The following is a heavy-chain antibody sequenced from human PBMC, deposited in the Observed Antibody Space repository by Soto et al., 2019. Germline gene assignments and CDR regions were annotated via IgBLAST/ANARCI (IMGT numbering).Heavy chain of an antibody. CDR3: ARGHRGENYAYVWGSTVDDN. D-gene: IGHD3-16*01. V-gene: IGHV1-8*01. J-gene: IGHJ4*02. Sequence: QVQLVQSGAEVKKPGASVKVSCKASGYTFTSYDINWVRQATGQGLEWMGWMNPNSGNTGYAQKFQGRVTMTRNTSISTAYMELSSLRSEDTAVYYCARGHRGENYAYVWGSTVDDNWGQGTLVTVSS. CDR1: GYTFTSYD. CDR2: MNPNSGNT.